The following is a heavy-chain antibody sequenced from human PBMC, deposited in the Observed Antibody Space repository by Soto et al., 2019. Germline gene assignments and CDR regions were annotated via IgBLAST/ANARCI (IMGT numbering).Heavy chain of an antibody. CDR1: GFTFSNYS. V-gene: IGHV3-11*01. CDR2: ISSSGSTI. D-gene: IGHD1-1*01. CDR3: ASVSERPTTDAFDI. Sequence: GGSLRLSCTASGFTFSNYSINWIRQAPGKGLEWVSYISSSGSTIYYADSVKGRFTISRDNSKNSLYLQMNSLRAEDTAVYHWASVSERPTTDAFDIWGQGTMVTVSS. J-gene: IGHJ3*02.